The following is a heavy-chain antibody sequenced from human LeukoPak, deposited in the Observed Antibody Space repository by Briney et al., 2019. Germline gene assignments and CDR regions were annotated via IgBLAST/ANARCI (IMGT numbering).Heavy chain of an antibody. Sequence: ASVKVSCKASGYTFTSYDINWVRQATGQGLEWMGWMNPNSGNAGYAQKFQGRVTMTRNTSISTAYMELSSLRSEDTAVYYCARGPFYYGSGNNWGQGTLVTVSS. CDR1: GYTFTSYD. CDR3: ARGPFYYGSGNN. D-gene: IGHD3-10*01. J-gene: IGHJ4*02. V-gene: IGHV1-8*01. CDR2: MNPNSGNA.